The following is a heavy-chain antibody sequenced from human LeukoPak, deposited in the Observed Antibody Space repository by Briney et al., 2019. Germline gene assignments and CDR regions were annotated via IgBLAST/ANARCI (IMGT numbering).Heavy chain of an antibody. CDR2: INPNSGGT. D-gene: IGHD3-22*01. CDR3: ARDERYDSSGYPFDY. V-gene: IGHV1-2*02. J-gene: IGHJ4*02. Sequence: GPSVKVSCKASGYTFTGYFIHWVRQAPGQGLEWMGWINPNSGGTNYAQKFQGRVTMTRDTSISTAYMELSRLRSDDTAVYYCARDERYDSSGYPFDYWGQGTLVTVSS. CDR1: GYTFTGYF.